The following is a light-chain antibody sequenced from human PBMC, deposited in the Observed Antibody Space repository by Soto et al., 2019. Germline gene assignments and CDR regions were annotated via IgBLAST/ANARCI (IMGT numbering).Light chain of an antibody. CDR1: QDICTD. J-gene: IGKJ1*01. Sequence: AIGITQSPSCCSASTGDRVSIPCRATQDICTDLAWYQQIPGKAPKLLIYAASRLQSGVPSRISGSRSGTVFTITISSLQPEDFATSYCQQSYSRVTFRQGTKV. CDR2: AAS. V-gene: IGKV1-8*01. CDR3: QQSYSRVT.